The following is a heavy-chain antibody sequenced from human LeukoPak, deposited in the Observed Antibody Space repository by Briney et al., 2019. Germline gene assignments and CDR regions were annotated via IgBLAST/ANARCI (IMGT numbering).Heavy chain of an antibody. D-gene: IGHD3-22*01. CDR1: GFTFSSHA. J-gene: IGHJ4*02. CDR2: ISGSGGSP. V-gene: IGHV3-23*01. Sequence: EGSPRLSCAASGFTFSSHAMSWVRQAPGKGLEWVSGISGSGGSPNYADSVKGRFTISRDNSKNTLYLQMNSLRAEDTAVYYCAKVSHSSGYYYWDYWGQGILVTVSS. CDR3: AKVSHSSGYYYWDY.